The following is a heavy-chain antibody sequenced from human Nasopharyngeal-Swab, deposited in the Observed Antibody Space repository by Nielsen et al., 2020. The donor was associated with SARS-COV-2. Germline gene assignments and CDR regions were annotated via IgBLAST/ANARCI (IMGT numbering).Heavy chain of an antibody. J-gene: IGHJ5*02. CDR3: ARLSSGLGWFDP. D-gene: IGHD6-19*01. Sequence: ASVKVSCKASGGTFSSYAISWVRQAPGQGLEWMGWINPNSGGTNYAQKFQGWVTMTRNTSISTAYMELSRLRSDDTAVYYCARLSSGLGWFDPWGQGTLVTVSS. CDR2: INPNSGGT. V-gene: IGHV1-2*04. CDR1: GGTFSSYA.